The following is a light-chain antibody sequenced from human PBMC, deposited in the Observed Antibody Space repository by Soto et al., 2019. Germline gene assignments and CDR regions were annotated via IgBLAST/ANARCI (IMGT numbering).Light chain of an antibody. Sequence: QSALTQPASVSGSPGQSITISCTGTSSDVGGYNYVSWYQQHPGKAPKLMMSEVSNRPSGVSNRFSGSWSGNTASLTISGLQSEDEAEYYCNSYTATSTFVFGSGTKVTVL. V-gene: IGLV2-14*01. CDR1: SSDVGGYNY. CDR2: EVS. J-gene: IGLJ1*01. CDR3: NSYTATSTFV.